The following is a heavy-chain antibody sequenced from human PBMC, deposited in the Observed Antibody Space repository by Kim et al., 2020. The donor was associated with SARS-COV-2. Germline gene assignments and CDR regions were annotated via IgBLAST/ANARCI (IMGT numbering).Heavy chain of an antibody. J-gene: IGHJ4*02. CDR3: ARSRGSGSYYLTPEPRYYFDY. CDR2: IYYSGST. Sequence: SETLSLTCTVSGGSISSSSYYWGWIRQPPGKGLEWIGSIYYSGSTYYNPSLKSRVTISIDTSKNQFSLKLSSVTAADTAVYYCARSRGSGSYYLTPEPRYYFDYWGQGTLVTVSS. D-gene: IGHD3-10*01. CDR1: GGSISSSSYY. V-gene: IGHV4-39*01.